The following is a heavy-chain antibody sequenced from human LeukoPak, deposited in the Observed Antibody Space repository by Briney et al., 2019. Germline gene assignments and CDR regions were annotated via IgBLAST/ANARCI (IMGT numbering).Heavy chain of an antibody. D-gene: IGHD3-22*01. Sequence: PSETLSLTCTVSGGSISSSSYFWGWIRQPPGKGLEWIGEINHSGSTNYNPSLKSRVTISVDTSKNQFSLKLSSVTAADTAVYYCARGHYYDSSGYYYTQPKRFDYWGQGTLVTVSS. CDR3: ARGHYYDSSGYYYTQPKRFDY. CDR1: GGSISSSSYF. CDR2: INHSGST. J-gene: IGHJ4*02. V-gene: IGHV4-39*07.